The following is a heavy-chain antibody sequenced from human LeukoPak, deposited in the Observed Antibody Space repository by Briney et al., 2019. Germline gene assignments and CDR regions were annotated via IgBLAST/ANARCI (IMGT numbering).Heavy chain of an antibody. J-gene: IGHJ6*02. CDR3: TTDRFLEWPRRYYYYGMDV. D-gene: IGHD3-3*01. V-gene: IGHV3-15*01. CDR2: IKSKTDGGTT. CDR1: GFTFSNAW. Sequence: PGGSLRLSCAASGFTFSNAWMSWVRQAPGKGLEWVGRIKSKTDGGTTDYAAPVKGRFTISGDDSKNTLYLQMNSLKTEDTAVYYCTTDRFLEWPRRYYYYGMDVWGQGTTVTVSS.